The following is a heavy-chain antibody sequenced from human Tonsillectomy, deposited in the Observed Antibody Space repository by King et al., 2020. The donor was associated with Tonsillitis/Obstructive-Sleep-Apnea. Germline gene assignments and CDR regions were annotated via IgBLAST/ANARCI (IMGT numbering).Heavy chain of an antibody. CDR1: GGSISSYY. CDR3: ARLQGDIVVVPAAMYFDY. V-gene: IGHV4-59*08. CDR2: IYYSGST. D-gene: IGHD2-2*01. Sequence: VQLQESGPGLVKPSETLSLTCTVSGGSISSYYWSWIRQPPGKGLEWIGYIYYSGSTNYNPSLKSRVTISVDTSKNQFSLKLSSVTAADTAVYYCARLQGDIVVVPAAMYFDYWGQGTLVTVSS. J-gene: IGHJ4*02.